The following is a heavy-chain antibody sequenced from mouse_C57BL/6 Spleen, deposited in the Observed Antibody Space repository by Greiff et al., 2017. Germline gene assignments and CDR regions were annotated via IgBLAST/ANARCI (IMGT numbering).Heavy chain of an antibody. CDR2: IYPGSGST. V-gene: IGHV1-55*01. CDR1: GYTFTSYW. D-gene: IGHD1-1*01. J-gene: IGHJ1*03. CDR3: ARSITTVVATPLWYFDV. Sequence: QVQLQQPGAELVKPGASVKMSCKASGYTFTSYWITWVKQRPGQGLEWIGDIYPGSGSTNYNEKFKSKATLTVDTSSRTAYMQLSSLTSEDSAVYYCARSITTVVATPLWYFDVWGTGTTVTVSS.